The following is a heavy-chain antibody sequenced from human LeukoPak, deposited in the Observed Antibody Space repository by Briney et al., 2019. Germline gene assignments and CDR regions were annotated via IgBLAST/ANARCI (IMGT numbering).Heavy chain of an antibody. V-gene: IGHV3-13*01. CDR2: IGTAGDT. D-gene: IGHD2-2*01. CDR1: GFTFSSYA. CDR3: ARVSPEGAFDI. Sequence: GGSLRLSCAASGFTFSSYAMSWVRQATGKGLEWVSAIGTAGDTYYPGSVKGRFTISRENAKNSLYLQMNSLRAGDTAVYYCARVSPEGAFDIWGQGTMVTVSS. J-gene: IGHJ3*02.